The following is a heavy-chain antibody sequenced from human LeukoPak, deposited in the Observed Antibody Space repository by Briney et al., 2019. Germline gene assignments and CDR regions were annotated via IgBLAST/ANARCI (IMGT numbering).Heavy chain of an antibody. Sequence: SETLTLTCTVSGGSISSYYWSWIRQPPGKGLEWIGYIYYSGSTNYNPSLKSRVTISVDTSKNQFSLKLSSVTAADTAVYYCARLLTYYYDSSGYTFDYWGQGTLVTVSS. CDR3: ARLLTYYYDSSGYTFDY. D-gene: IGHD3-22*01. J-gene: IGHJ4*02. CDR2: IYYSGST. V-gene: IGHV4-59*08. CDR1: GGSISSYY.